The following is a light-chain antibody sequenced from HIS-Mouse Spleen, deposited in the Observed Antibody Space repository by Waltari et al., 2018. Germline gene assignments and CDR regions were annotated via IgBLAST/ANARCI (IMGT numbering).Light chain of an antibody. CDR1: ALPKKY. J-gene: IGLJ2*01. Sequence: SYELTQPPSVSVSPGQTARITCSGDALPKKYAYWYQHKSGQAPVLVIYEDSKRPSGIPGRLSGASSGTMATLTISGAQVEDEADYYCYSTDSSGNHRVFGGGTKLTVL. CDR3: YSTDSSGNHRV. CDR2: EDS. V-gene: IGLV3-10*01.